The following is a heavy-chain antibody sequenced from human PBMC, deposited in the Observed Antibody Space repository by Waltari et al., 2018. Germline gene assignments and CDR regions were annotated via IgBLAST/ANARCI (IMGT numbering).Heavy chain of an antibody. V-gene: IGHV3-49*04. CDR1: GFTFGDYS. D-gene: IGHD3-10*01. J-gene: IGHJ4*02. CDR3: THRGSGTPPGDY. Sequence: EVQLVESGGGLVQPGRSLRLSCTAYGFTFGDYSMTWVRQAPGKGREWVGFIRSKAYGVTTKYAASVKGRFTISRDDSKSIAYLQMNSLKTEDTAVYYCTHRGSGTPPGDYWGQGTLVTVSS. CDR2: IRSKAYGVTT.